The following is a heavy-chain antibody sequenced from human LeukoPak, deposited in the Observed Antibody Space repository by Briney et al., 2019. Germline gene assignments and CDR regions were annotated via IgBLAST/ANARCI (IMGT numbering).Heavy chain of an antibody. J-gene: IGHJ3*02. CDR2: IYSGGST. Sequence: GGSLRLSCAASGFTVSSNYMSWVRQAPGKGLEWVSVIYSGGSTYYAASVKGRFTTSRDNSKNTLYLQMNSLRAEDTAVYYCATFYYVWGSYRYAPDAFDIWGQGTMVTVSS. D-gene: IGHD3-16*02. CDR3: ATFYYVWGSYRYAPDAFDI. V-gene: IGHV3-66*01. CDR1: GFTVSSNY.